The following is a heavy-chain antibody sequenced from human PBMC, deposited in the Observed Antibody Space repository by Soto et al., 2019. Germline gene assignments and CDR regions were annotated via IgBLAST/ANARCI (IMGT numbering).Heavy chain of an antibody. D-gene: IGHD3-22*01. CDR3: AREDLISMRDYYFTY. Sequence: ASVKVSRKASGYTFTNYYIHWVRQAPGQGLEWMGIINPSGGSTSYAQRFRGRVTMTRDTSTSTVYMDLSGLRSEDTAVYYCAREDLISMRDYYFTYWGQGTTVTVSS. V-gene: IGHV1-46*01. J-gene: IGHJ4*03. CDR2: INPSGGST. CDR1: GYTFTNYY.